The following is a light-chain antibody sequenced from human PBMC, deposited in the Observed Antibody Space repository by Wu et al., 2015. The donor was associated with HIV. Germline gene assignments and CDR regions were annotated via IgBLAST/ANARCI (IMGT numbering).Light chain of an antibody. J-gene: IGKJ2*01. CDR3: QQSYSIPRMYT. V-gene: IGKV1-39*01. Sequence: DIQMTQSPSSLSASVGDRVTITCRASQSISNYLNWYQQKPGRAPNLLIYAASSLHTGVPSRFSGSGSGTDFTLTISSLQPEDFATYYCQQSYSIPRMYTFGQGTKLEI. CDR2: AAS. CDR1: QSISNY.